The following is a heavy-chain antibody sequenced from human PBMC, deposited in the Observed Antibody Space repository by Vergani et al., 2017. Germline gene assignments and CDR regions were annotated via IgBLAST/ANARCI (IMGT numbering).Heavy chain of an antibody. CDR2: IKSKTDGGTT. CDR1: GGSISSGDYY. Sequence: VQLQESGPGLVKPSQTLSLTCTVSGGSISSGDYYWSWIRQPPGKGLEWVGRIKSKTDGGTTDYAAPVKGRFTISRDDSKNTLYLQMNSLKTEDTAVYYCTTEKVLPLEDFDYWGQGTLVTDSS. D-gene: IGHD2/OR15-2a*01. CDR3: TTEKVLPLEDFDY. J-gene: IGHJ4*02. V-gene: IGHV3-15*01.